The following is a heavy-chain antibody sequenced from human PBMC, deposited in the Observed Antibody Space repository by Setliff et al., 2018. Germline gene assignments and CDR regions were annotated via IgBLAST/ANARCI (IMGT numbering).Heavy chain of an antibody. CDR2: IHYSGTT. Sequence: SETLSLTCTVSGGSISTYYWTWIRQPPGKALEWIGYIHYSGTTNYSPSLKSRVTISIDMSKNQFSLKLNSVTAADTAVYYCARGAYIGLDYWGQGTLVTVSS. J-gene: IGHJ4*02. CDR1: GGSISTYY. CDR3: ARGAYIGLDY. D-gene: IGHD4-4*01. V-gene: IGHV4-59*01.